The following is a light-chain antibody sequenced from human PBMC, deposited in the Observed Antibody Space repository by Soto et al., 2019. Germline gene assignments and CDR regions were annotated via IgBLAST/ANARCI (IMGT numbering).Light chain of an antibody. CDR2: GND. J-gene: IGLJ3*02. Sequence: LAQPPSPSGTPGHKVTISCSGSNSNVGNNTVNWYQQFPGTSPRLLIEGNDQRPSGVPDRFSGSKSANSASLAISGLKSEDEADYYCAAWDDGLNGWLFGGGTKVTVL. CDR1: NSNVGNNT. V-gene: IGLV1-44*01. CDR3: AAWDDGLNGWL.